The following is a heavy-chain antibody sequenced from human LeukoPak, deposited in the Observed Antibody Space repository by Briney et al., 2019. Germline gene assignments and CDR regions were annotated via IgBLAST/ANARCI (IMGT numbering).Heavy chain of an antibody. V-gene: IGHV3-30*03. CDR2: ISYDGSNK. CDR1: GFTFSSYG. D-gene: IGHD6-13*01. Sequence: GRSLRLSCAASGFTFSSYGMHWVRQAPGKGLEWVAVISYDGSNKYYADSVKGRFTISRDNSKNTLYLQMNSLRAEDTAVYYCARGYSSSWHYFDYWGQGTLVTVSS. CDR3: ARGYSSSWHYFDY. J-gene: IGHJ4*02.